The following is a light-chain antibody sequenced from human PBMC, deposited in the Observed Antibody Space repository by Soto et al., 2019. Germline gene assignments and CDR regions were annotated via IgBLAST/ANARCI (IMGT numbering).Light chain of an antibody. J-gene: IGKJ4*01. CDR3: QQYGSSLT. CDR2: GAS. Sequence: EIVMTQSPDTLSVSPGETVTLSCRASQSVRSKLAWYQQKPGQAPRLFIYGASTRATGIPARFSGSGSGTDFTLTISRLEPEDFAVYYCQQYGSSLTFGGGTKVDIK. V-gene: IGKV3-20*01. CDR1: QSVRSK.